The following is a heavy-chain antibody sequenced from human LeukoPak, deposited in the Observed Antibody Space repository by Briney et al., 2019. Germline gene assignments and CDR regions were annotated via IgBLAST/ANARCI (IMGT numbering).Heavy chain of an antibody. Sequence: SETLSLTCPVSGGSISSYYWSWIRQPPGKGLEWIGYIYYSGSTNYNPSLKSRVTISVDTSKNQFSLKLSSVTAAVTAVYYCAREGSWSLFDYWGQGTLVTVSS. CDR3: AREGSWSLFDY. CDR1: GGSISSYY. J-gene: IGHJ4*02. CDR2: IYYSGST. D-gene: IGHD6-13*01. V-gene: IGHV4-59*01.